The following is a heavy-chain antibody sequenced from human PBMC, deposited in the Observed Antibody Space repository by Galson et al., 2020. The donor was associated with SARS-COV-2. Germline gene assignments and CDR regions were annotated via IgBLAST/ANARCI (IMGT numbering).Heavy chain of an antibody. Sequence: GGSLRLSCAASGFTFKSHAMHWVRQAPAKGLEWVAQIFYDGSDKYYVDSVKGRFTISRDDSENTVYLQMNNLRADDSAVYFCARDGQSSSGWAFDYWGQGTLVTVSS. CDR2: IFYDGSDK. CDR3: ARDGQSSSGWAFDY. CDR1: GFTFKSHA. D-gene: IGHD6-19*01. V-gene: IGHV3-33*01. J-gene: IGHJ4*02.